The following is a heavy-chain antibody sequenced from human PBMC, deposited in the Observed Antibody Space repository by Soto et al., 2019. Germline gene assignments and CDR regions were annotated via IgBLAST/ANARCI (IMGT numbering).Heavy chain of an antibody. V-gene: IGHV4-59*11. D-gene: IGHD5-18*01. J-gene: IGHJ4*02. Sequence: TLSLSSTVAEGSSRSHCWPWIRKHPGKGLEWLGYIFYSGSTFYNPSLKSRVTISIHTSKSQFSLQLTSVTAADTAVYYCARGAADTAMVDSWGQGTLVTVSS. CDR3: ARGAADTAMVDS. CDR1: EGSSRSHC. CDR2: IFYSGST.